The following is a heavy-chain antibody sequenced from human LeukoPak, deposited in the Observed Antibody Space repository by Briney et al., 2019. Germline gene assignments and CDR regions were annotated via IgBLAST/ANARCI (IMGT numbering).Heavy chain of an antibody. CDR2: ISSSGSTI. CDR3: ARDRGLWSGYSSYSEYFQH. Sequence: GGSLRLSFAASGFTFSDYYMSWIRQAPGKGLEWVSYISSSGSTIYYADSVKGRFTISRDNAKNSLYLQMNSLRAEDTAVYYCARDRGLWSGYSSYSEYFQHWGQGTLVTVSS. CDR1: GFTFSDYY. J-gene: IGHJ1*01. V-gene: IGHV3-11*04. D-gene: IGHD3-3*01.